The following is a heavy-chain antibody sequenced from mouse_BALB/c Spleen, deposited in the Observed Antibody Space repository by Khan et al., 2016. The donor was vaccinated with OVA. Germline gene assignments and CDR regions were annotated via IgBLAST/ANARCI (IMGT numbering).Heavy chain of an antibody. CDR1: GYSITSGYG. V-gene: IGHV3-2*02. CDR3: ARTARIKY. CDR2: ISHSGST. D-gene: IGHD1-2*01. J-gene: IGHJ2*01. Sequence: EVQLQESGPGLVKPSQSLSLPCTVTGYSITSGYGWNWIRQFPGNKLEWMGYISHSGSTNYNPSLKSRISITRDTSKNQFFMQLNSVATEDTATYYCARTARIKYWGQGTTLTVSS.